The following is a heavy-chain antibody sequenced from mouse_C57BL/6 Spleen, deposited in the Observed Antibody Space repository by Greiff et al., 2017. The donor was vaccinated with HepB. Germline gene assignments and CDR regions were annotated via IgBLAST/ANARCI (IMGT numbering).Heavy chain of an antibody. CDR2: IYPSDSET. V-gene: IGHV1-61*01. J-gene: IGHJ2*01. CDR1: GYTFTSYW. CDR3: ARSELRYGRSN. Sequence: VQLQQPGAELVRPGSSVKLSCKASGYTFTSYWMDWVKQRPGQGLEWIGNIYPSDSETHYNQQFKDKATLTVDKSSSTAYMQLSSLTSEDSAVYYCARSELRYGRSNGGQGTTLTVSS. D-gene: IGHD1-1*01.